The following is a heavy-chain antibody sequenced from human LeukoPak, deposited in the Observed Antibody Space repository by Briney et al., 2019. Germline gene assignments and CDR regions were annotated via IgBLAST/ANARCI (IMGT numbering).Heavy chain of an antibody. J-gene: IGHJ6*03. CDR1: GGSISSGDYY. CDR2: ISTSGST. D-gene: IGHD6-19*01. Sequence: SQTLSLTCTVSGGSISSGDYYWSWIRQPAGKGLEWIGRISTSGSTNYNPSLKSRVTMSVDTSKNQFSLKLSSVTAADTAVYYCARTIAVAARGYYYYYMGVWGKGTTVTVSS. CDR3: ARTIAVAARGYYYYYMGV. V-gene: IGHV4-61*02.